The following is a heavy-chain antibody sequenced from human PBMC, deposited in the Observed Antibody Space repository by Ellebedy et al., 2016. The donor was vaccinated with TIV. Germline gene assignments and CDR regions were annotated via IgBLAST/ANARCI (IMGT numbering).Heavy chain of an antibody. D-gene: IGHD3-22*01. CDR2: IYPGDSDT. V-gene: IGHV5-51*01. J-gene: IGHJ3*02. CDR3: ARQWGDSSGYYYSGNAFDI. CDR1: GYSFTSYW. Sequence: GESLKISCKGSGYSFTSYWISWVRQMPGKGLEWMGIIYPGDSDTRYSPSFQGQVAISADKSISTAYLQWSSLKASDTAMYYCARQWGDSSGYYYSGNAFDIWGQGTMVTVSS.